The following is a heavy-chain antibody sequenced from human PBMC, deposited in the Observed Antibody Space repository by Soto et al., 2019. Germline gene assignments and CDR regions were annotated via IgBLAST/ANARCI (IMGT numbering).Heavy chain of an antibody. D-gene: IGHD2-2*01. CDR3: ARLGRRCSSTSCYAETNYYYYMDV. CDR2: ISAYNGNT. J-gene: IGHJ6*03. Sequence: ASVKVSCKASGYTFTSYGISWVRQAPGQGLEWMGWISAYNGNTNYAQKLQGRVTMTTDTSTSTAYMELRSLRSDDTAVYYCARLGRRCSSTSCYAETNYYYYMDVWGKGTTVTVSS. CDR1: GYTFTSYG. V-gene: IGHV1-18*01.